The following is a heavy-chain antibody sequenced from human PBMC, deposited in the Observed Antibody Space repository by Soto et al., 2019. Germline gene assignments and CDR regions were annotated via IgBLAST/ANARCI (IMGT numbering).Heavy chain of an antibody. CDR1: GYTCTNYG. CDR3: SRHGSDYNAYTWVDNSYGVNV. D-gene: IGHD3-10*01. J-gene: IGHJ6*02. V-gene: IGHV1-18*01. Sequence: QVQLVQSGAEVKQPGASVTVSCKASGYTCTNYGVHWVRHAPGQALEWMGWINGDNGHTHYSQNVQGKATLTTAKSTRTDYVELRRLKSADKAVYYCSRHGSDYNAYTWVDNSYGVNVLGQWTTITVSS. CDR2: INGDNGHT.